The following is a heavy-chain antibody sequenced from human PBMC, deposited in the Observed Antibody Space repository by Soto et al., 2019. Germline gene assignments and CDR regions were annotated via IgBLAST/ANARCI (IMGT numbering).Heavy chain of an antibody. CDR3: ANLDITIFGVVIRGPLYYGMDV. CDR1: GFTFISYA. V-gene: IGHV3-23*01. D-gene: IGHD3-3*01. CDR2: ISGSGGST. J-gene: IGHJ6*02. Sequence: GGSLRLSCAASGFTFISYAMSWVRQAPGKGLEWVSAISGSGGSTYYADSVKGRFTISRDNSKNTLYLQMNSLRAEDTAVYYCANLDITIFGVVIRGPLYYGMDVWGQGTTVTVSS.